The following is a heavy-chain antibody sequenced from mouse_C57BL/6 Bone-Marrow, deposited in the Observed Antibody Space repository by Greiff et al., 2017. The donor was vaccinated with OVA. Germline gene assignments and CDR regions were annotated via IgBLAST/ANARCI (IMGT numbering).Heavy chain of an antibody. D-gene: IGHD1-1*01. Sequence: EVQRVESGGGLVKPGGSLKLSCAASGFTFSSYAMSWVRQTPEKRLEWVATISDGGSYTYYPDTVKGRFTISRDNAKNNLYLQMSHLKSEDTAMYYCAREDYYGSMDYWGQGTSVTVSS. CDR1: GFTFSSYA. V-gene: IGHV5-4*01. CDR3: AREDYYGSMDY. CDR2: ISDGGSYT. J-gene: IGHJ4*01.